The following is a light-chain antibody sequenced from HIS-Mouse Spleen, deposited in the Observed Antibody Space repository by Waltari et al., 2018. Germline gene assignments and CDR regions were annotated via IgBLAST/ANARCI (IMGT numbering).Light chain of an antibody. CDR2: DAS. Sequence: DIQMTQSPSSLSASVGDRVNITCQASQDISNYLNWYPPKPGKAPKLLIYDASNLETGVPSRFSGSGSGTDFTFTISSLQPEDIATYYCQQYDNLPPLTFGGGTKVEIK. V-gene: IGKV1-33*01. CDR3: QQYDNLPPLT. CDR1: QDISNY. J-gene: IGKJ4*01.